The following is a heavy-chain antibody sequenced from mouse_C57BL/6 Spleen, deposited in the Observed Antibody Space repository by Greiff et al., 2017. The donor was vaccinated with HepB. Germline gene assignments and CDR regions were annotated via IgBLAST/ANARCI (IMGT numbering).Heavy chain of an antibody. CDR3: ARGGRGNFDY. CDR2: INPSSGYT. Sequence: QVQLQQSGAELARPGASVKMSCKASGYTFTSYTMHWVKQGPGQGLEWIGYINPSSGYTKYNQKFKDKTTLTADKTSSTDYMQLSSLTSEDSAVYYCARGGRGNFDYWGQGTTLTVSS. V-gene: IGHV1-4*01. CDR1: GYTFTSYT. J-gene: IGHJ2*01.